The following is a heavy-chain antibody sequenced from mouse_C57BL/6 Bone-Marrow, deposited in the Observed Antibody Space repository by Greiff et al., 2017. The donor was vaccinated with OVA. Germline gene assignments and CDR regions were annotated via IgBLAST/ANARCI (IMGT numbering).Heavy chain of an antibody. V-gene: IGHV1-39*01. D-gene: IGHD6-2*01. CDR2: INPNYGTT. Sequence: VQLQQSGPELVKPGASVKISCKASGYSFTDYNMNWVKQSNGKSLEWIGVINPNYGTTRYNQKFKGKATLTVDKSSSTAYMQLNSLTSEDSAVYDCAWYSASPSWFAYWGQGTLVTVSA. J-gene: IGHJ3*01. CDR3: AWYSASPSWFAY. CDR1: GYSFTDYN.